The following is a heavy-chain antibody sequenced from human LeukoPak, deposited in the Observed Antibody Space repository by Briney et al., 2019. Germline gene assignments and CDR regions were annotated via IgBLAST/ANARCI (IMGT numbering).Heavy chain of an antibody. J-gene: IGHJ4*02. CDR3: ARVGGNYYDSSGVDY. V-gene: IGHV1-46*01. Sequence: HWASVNVSCTASGYTFTSYYMHCVRQAPGQGLEWLGIINPSGGSTSYAQKFQGRVTMTRDTSTSTVYMELSSLRSEDTAVYYCARVGGNYYDSSGVDYWGQGTLVTVSS. CDR1: GYTFTSYY. CDR2: INPSGGST. D-gene: IGHD3-22*01.